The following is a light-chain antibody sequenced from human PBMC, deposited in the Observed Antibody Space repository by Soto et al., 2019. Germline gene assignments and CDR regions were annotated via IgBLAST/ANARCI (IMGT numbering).Light chain of an antibody. CDR3: CSYAERRTPVV. CDR1: SSDIGNYNL. V-gene: IGLV2-23*01. CDR2: EGS. J-gene: IGLJ2*01. Sequence: QSALTQPASVSGSPGQSITISCTGTSSDIGNYNLVSWYQQYPGKAPKLMIYEGSKRPSGVSNRFSGSKSGNTASLTISGLQAEDGADYYCCSYAERRTPVVFGGGTKLTVL.